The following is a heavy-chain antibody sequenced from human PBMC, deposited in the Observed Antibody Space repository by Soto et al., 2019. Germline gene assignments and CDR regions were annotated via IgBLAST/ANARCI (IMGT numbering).Heavy chain of an antibody. CDR3: ARDKVDYSSSWTNWFDP. V-gene: IGHV3-33*01. J-gene: IGHJ5*02. Sequence: QVPLVESGGGVVQPGRSLRLSCAASGFTFSSYGMHWVRQAPGKGLEWVAVIWYDGSNKYYADSVKGRFTISRDNSKNTLYLQMNSLRAEDTAVYYCARDKVDYSSSWTNWFDPWGQGTLVTVSS. CDR2: IWYDGSNK. D-gene: IGHD6-13*01. CDR1: GFTFSSYG.